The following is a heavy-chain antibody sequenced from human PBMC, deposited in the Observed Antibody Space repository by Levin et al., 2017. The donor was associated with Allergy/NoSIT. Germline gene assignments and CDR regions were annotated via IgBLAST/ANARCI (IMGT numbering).Heavy chain of an antibody. V-gene: IGHV5-10-1*01. CDR2: IDPTDSYT. CDR3: ARVEGYGSGSYHFQH. D-gene: IGHD3-10*01. Sequence: PGGSLRLSCKGSGYSFTSYWLIWVRQMPGKGLEWMGKIDPTDSYTNYSPSLEGHVTISTDTSLSTAYLQWSSRKASDTAMYCCARVEGYGSGSYHFQHWGQGTLVTVSS. J-gene: IGHJ1*01. CDR1: GYSFTSYW.